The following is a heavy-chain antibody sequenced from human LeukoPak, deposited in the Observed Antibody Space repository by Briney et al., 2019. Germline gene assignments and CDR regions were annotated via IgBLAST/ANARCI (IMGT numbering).Heavy chain of an antibody. J-gene: IGHJ4*02. CDR3: AKDLNPDYFGY. CDR2: ISSSSSYI. Sequence: GGSLRLSCAASGFTFSSYSMNWVRQAPGKGLEWVSSISSSSSYIYYADSVKGRFTISRDNAKNSLYLQMNSLRAEDTAVYYCAKDLNPDYFGYWGQGTLVTVSS. CDR1: GFTFSSYS. V-gene: IGHV3-21*01.